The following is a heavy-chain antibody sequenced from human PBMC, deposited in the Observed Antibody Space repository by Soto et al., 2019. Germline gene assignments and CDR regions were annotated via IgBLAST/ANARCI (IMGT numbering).Heavy chain of an antibody. V-gene: IGHV3-7*01. CDR1: EFTFRDSY. J-gene: IGHJ3*01. CDR2: IKEDGSVK. CDR3: ARGADCRTGLCNDGPFDF. Sequence: GSSLRLSGAASEFTFRDSYMNWCGQSPGKGREGVANIKEDGSVKYYVDSVKGRFTISKDNAKTSLHRQITSLRAEDAAVYYFARGADCRTGLCNDGPFDFWGQGTMVTVSS. D-gene: IGHD2-8*02.